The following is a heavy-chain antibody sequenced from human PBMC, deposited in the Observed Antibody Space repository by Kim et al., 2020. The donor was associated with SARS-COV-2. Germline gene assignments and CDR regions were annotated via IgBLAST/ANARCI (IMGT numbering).Heavy chain of an antibody. J-gene: IGHJ3*02. CDR3: ARDYGVGPDAFDI. Sequence: YSPSFQGHVTISADKSISTAYLQWSRLKASDTAMYYCARDYGVGPDAFDIWGQGTMVTVSS. V-gene: IGHV5-10-1*01. D-gene: IGHD4-17*01.